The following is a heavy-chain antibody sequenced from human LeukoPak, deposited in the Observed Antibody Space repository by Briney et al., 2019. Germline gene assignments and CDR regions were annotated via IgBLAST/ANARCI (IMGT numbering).Heavy chain of an antibody. D-gene: IGHD3-3*01. J-gene: IGHJ4*02. Sequence: GGSLRLSCAASGFSFSSYSMNWVRQAPGKGLQWVSYISSLSAIYYTDSVKGRFTISRDNAQNSLHLQMNSLRDEDTAVYCCVRDWSRGYFDYWGQGTLVTVSS. CDR2: ISSLSAI. V-gene: IGHV3-48*02. CDR3: VRDWSRGYFDY. CDR1: GFSFSSYS.